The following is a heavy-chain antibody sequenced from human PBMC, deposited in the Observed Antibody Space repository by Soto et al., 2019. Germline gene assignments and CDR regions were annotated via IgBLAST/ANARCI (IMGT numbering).Heavy chain of an antibody. J-gene: IGHJ4*02. CDR3: ARLGTYFRIIDY. CDR1: GGSISSTTYY. Sequence: QLQLQESGPGLVKPSETLSLTCTVSGGSISSTTYYWGWIRQPPGKGLEWIGSIYYSGKTYYNPSLKSRVTISVDTSKSQFSLKLSSVTAADTAVFYCARLGTYFRIIDYWGQGTLVTVSS. V-gene: IGHV4-39*01. CDR2: IYYSGKT. D-gene: IGHD1-26*01.